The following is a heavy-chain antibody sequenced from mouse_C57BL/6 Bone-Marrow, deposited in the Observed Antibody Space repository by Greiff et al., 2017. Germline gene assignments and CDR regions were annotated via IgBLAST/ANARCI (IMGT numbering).Heavy chain of an antibody. J-gene: IGHJ2*01. CDR3: ARYYYDYFDY. CDR2: ISSGGSYT. D-gene: IGHD1-1*01. V-gene: IGHV5-6*01. CDR1: GFTFSSYG. Sequence: EVQGVESGGDLVKPGGSLKLSCAASGFTFSSYGMSWVRQTPDKRLEWVATISSGGSYTYYPDSVKGRFTISRDNAKNTLYLQMSSLKSEDTAMYYCARYYYDYFDYWGQGTTLTVTS.